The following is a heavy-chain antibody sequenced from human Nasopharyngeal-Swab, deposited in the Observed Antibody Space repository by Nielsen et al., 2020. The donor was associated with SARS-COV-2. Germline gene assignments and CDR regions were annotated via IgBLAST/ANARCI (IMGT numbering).Heavy chain of an antibody. CDR1: GCSFTSYW. D-gene: IGHD2-2*01. Sequence: KVSCKGSGCSFTSYWIGWVRQMPGKGLEWMGIIYPGDSDTRYSPSFQGQVTISLDKSISTAYLQWSSLKDSDTAMYYCASAVGGYDPYYFDYWGQGTLVTVSS. J-gene: IGHJ4*02. V-gene: IGHV5-51*01. CDR3: ASAVGGYDPYYFDY. CDR2: IYPGDSDT.